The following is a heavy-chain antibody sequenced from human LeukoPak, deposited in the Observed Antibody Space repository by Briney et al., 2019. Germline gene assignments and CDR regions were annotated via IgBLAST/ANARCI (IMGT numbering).Heavy chain of an antibody. CDR3: AREDVNIAVAASGPFDI. V-gene: IGHV3-74*01. CDR2: IISDGSRT. Sequence: LPGGSLRLSCAASRFTFSIYWMLWARHAPEEGLVWVSRIISDGSRTGYAYSVEGRFTISRDDAKNKLYLQMNSLRAEDTAVYYCAREDVNIAVAASGPFDIWGQGTMVTVSS. J-gene: IGHJ3*02. CDR1: RFTFSIYW. D-gene: IGHD6-19*01.